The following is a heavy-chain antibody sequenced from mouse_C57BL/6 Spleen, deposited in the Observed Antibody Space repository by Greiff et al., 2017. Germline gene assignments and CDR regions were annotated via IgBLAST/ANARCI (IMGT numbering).Heavy chain of an antibody. V-gene: IGHV1-64*01. CDR3: ARDYYGSSSYAMDY. CDR1: GYTFTSYW. D-gene: IGHD1-1*01. J-gene: IGHJ4*01. CDR2: IHPNSGST. Sequence: QVHVKQPGAELVKPGASVKLSCKASGYTFTSYWMHWVKQRPGQGLEWIGMIHPNSGSTNYNEKFKSKATLTVDKSSSTAYMQLSSLTSEDSAVYYCARDYYGSSSYAMDYWGQGTSVTVSS.